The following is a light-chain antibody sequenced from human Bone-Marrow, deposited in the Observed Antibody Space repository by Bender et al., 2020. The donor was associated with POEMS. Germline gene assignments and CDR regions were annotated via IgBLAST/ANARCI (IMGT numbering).Light chain of an antibody. J-gene: IGLJ3*02. Sequence: QSALTQPASVSGSPGQSITISCTGTSSDIGNYNYVSWYQQHPGKAPQVVIYETSRRPSGVSNRFSGSKSGNTASLTISGLQAEDEADYYCSSYAGTNTLVFGGGTKLTVL. CDR2: ETS. V-gene: IGLV2-23*01. CDR3: SSYAGTNTLV. CDR1: SSDIGNYNY.